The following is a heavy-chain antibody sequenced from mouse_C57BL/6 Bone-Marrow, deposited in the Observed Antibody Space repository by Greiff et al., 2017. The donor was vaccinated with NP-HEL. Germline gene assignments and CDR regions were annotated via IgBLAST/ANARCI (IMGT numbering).Heavy chain of an antibody. J-gene: IGHJ2*01. V-gene: IGHV1-50*01. CDR3: ARGPYSNYGYFDY. CDR1: GYTFTSYW. D-gene: IGHD2-5*01. Sequence: QVQLQQPGAELVKPGASVKLSCKASGYTFTSYWMQWVKQRPGQGLEWIGEIDPSDSYTNYNQKFKGKATLTVDTSSSTAYMQLSSLTSEDSAVYYCARGPYSNYGYFDYWGQGTTLTVSS. CDR2: IDPSDSYT.